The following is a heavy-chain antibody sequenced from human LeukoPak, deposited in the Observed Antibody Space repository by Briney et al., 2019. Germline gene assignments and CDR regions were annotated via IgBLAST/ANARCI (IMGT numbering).Heavy chain of an antibody. CDR1: GVSISNTVYY. CDR3: ATTSGYRNYYYYYIDV. J-gene: IGHJ6*03. D-gene: IGHD3-22*01. CDR2: SFDGGNS. Sequence: SETLSLTCTVSGVSISNTVYYWGWIRQAPGKGLEWIGTSFDGGNSYYNPSLKSRVTMSVDGSKNQFSLTLASVTAADTAVYYCATTSGYRNYYYYYIDVWGKGTTVTVSS. V-gene: IGHV4-39*01.